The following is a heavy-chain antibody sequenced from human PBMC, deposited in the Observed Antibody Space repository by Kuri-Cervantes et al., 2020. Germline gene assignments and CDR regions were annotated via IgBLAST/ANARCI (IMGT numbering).Heavy chain of an antibody. V-gene: IGHV3-23*01. CDR1: GFTFSSYA. J-gene: IGHJ5*02. CDR3: AKGESFTVVIPFDP. Sequence: GESLKISCAASGFTFSSYAMSWVRQAPGKGLEWVSSISGSIGTTYYADSVKGRFTISRDNSKNTLYLQMNSLRAEDTAVYYCAKGESFTVVIPFDPWGQGTRVTVSS. CDR2: ISGSIGTT. D-gene: IGHD3-22*01.